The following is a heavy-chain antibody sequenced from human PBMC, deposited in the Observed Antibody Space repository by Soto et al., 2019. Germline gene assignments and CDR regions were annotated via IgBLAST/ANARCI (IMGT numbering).Heavy chain of an antibody. V-gene: IGHV3-73*02. Sequence: EVQLVESGGGLVQPGGSLKLSCAASGFTFSGSAMHWVRLASGKGLEWVGRIRSKANSYATAYAASVKGRFTISRDDSKNTAYLQMNSLKTEDTAVYYCTRGHYGDYDYYYYGMDVWGQGTTVTVSS. CDR2: IRSKANSYAT. J-gene: IGHJ6*02. CDR1: GFTFSGSA. D-gene: IGHD4-17*01. CDR3: TRGHYGDYDYYYYGMDV.